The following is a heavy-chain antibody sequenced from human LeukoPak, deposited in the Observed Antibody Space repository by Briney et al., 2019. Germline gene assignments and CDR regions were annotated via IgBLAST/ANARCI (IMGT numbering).Heavy chain of an antibody. CDR2: ISSSSSYI. J-gene: IGHJ4*02. CDR3: ARPAYYDYVWEFDY. CDR1: GFTFSSYS. D-gene: IGHD3-16*01. Sequence: PGRSLRLSCAASGFTFSSYSMNWVRQAPGKGLEWVSSISSSSSYIYYADSVKGRFTISRDNAKNSLYLQMNSLRAEDTAVYYCARPAYYDYVWEFDYWGQGTLVTVSS. V-gene: IGHV3-21*01.